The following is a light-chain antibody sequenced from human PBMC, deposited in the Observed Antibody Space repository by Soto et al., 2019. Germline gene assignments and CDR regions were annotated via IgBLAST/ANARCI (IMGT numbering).Light chain of an antibody. CDR1: QSISSW. CDR2: DAS. Sequence: DIQMTQSPSTLSASVGDRVTITCRASQSISSWLAWYQQKPGKAPKLLIYDASSLESGVPSRFSGSGSGTDFTLTISSLQPEDFAVYYCQQDYNLRTFGQGTKVDIK. J-gene: IGKJ1*01. CDR3: QQDYNLRT. V-gene: IGKV1-5*01.